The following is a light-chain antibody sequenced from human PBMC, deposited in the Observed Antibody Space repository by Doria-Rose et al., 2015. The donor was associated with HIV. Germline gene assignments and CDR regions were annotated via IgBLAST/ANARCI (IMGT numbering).Light chain of an antibody. J-gene: IGKJ1*01. CDR1: QSFSSTY. Sequence: TQSPGTLSLSPGERATLSCRASQSFSSTYLAWYQQKPGQAPSLLIYDGSTRATGIPDSFSASGSGTDFTLTINRLEPEDCALYYCHQYGTSWTFGQGTKVEI. CDR2: DGS. CDR3: HQYGTSWT. V-gene: IGKV3-20*01.